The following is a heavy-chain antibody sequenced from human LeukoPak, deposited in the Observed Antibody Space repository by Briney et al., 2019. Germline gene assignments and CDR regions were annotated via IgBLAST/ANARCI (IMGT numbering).Heavy chain of an antibody. CDR2: IWYDGSNK. CDR1: GFTFSSYG. D-gene: IGHD5-12*01. J-gene: IGHJ4*02. CDR3: AKAQYSGYHYFDY. V-gene: IGHV3-33*06. Sequence: GGSLRLSCAASGFTFSSYGMHWVRQAPGKGLEWVAVIWYDGSNKYYADSVKGRFTISRDNSKNTLYLQMNSLRAEDTAVYYCAKAQYSGYHYFDYWGQGTLVAVSS.